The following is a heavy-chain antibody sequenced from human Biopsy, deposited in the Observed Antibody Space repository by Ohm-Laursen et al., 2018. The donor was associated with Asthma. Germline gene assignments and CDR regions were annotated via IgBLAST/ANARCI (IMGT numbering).Heavy chain of an antibody. CDR3: SRWDSSGWSHYYFDY. CDR2: IYSSRTS. V-gene: IGHV3-53*01. Sequence: GSLRLSCSASGFAVSRDYMFWVRQAPGKGLEWVSVIYSSRTSQTADYGGGRFTISRDFSKNTPHLQMHSLRVEDTAVDYLSRWDSSGWSHYYFDYWGQGTLVPVSS. J-gene: IGHJ4*01. D-gene: IGHD6-19*01. CDR1: GFAVSRDY.